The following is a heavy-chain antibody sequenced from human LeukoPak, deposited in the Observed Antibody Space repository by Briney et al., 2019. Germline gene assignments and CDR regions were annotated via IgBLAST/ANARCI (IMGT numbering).Heavy chain of an antibody. V-gene: IGHV1-2*02. Sequence: GASVKVSCKASGYTFTSYDINWVRQTTGQGLEWMGWINPNSGDTNYAQKFQGRVTMTRDTSISTAYMELSRLRSDDTAVYYCARDWSNYPPLRYYYYYMDVWGKGTTVTVSS. CDR1: GYTFTSYD. D-gene: IGHD4-11*01. CDR3: ARDWSNYPPLRYYYYYMDV. J-gene: IGHJ6*03. CDR2: INPNSGDT.